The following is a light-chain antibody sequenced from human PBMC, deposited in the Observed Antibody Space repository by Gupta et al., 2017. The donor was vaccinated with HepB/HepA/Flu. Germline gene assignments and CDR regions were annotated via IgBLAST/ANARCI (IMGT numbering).Light chain of an antibody. V-gene: IGLV1-44*01. CDR3: AAGDDSRDVRV. J-gene: IGLJ3*02. CDR2: KSD. CDR1: RSKIGSNN. Sequence: YVLTQPPPASGAPGPRCSLSCSGGRSKIGSNNVNWYQQRPGTAPKLLIYKSDKRLSGVPDRFSGSKSDTSAALAITGLQAEDEAAYYLAAGDDSRDVRVFGGGTNLTVL.